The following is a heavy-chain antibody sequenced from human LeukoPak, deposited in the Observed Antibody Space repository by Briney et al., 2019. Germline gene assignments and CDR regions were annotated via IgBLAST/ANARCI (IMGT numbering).Heavy chain of an antibody. CDR3: ARDLGYSSSDY. J-gene: IGHJ4*02. CDR2: IYSSGST. D-gene: IGHD6-13*01. CDR1: GGSISSFY. V-gene: IGHV4-4*07. Sequence: NPSETLSLTCTVSGGSISSFYWSWIRQPAGKGLEWIGRIYSSGSTNYNPSLKSRVTMSVDTSKNQFSLKLTSVTAADTAVYYCARDLGYSSSDYWGQGTLVTVSS.